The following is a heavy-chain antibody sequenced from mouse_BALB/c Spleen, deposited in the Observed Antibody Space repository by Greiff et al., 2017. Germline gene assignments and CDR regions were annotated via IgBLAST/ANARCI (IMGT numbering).Heavy chain of an antibody. Sequence: EVKLMESGPELVKPGASVKMSCKASGYTFTSYVMHWVKQKPGQGLEWIGYINPDNDGTKYNEKFKGKATLTSDKSSSTAYMELSSLTSEDSAVYYCARSRGNPSGIDYWGQGTTLTVSS. CDR2: INPDNDGT. J-gene: IGHJ2*01. CDR1: GYTFTSYV. D-gene: IGHD2-1*01. V-gene: IGHV1-14*01. CDR3: ARSRGNPSGIDY.